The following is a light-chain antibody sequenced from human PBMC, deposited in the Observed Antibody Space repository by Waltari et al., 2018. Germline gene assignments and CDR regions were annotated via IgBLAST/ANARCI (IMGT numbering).Light chain of an antibody. CDR3: CSYVGGGTLV. CDR1: SSDVGGYNF. J-gene: IGLJ2*01. V-gene: IGLV2-23*02. CDR2: DVT. Sequence: QSALTQPASVSGSPGQSITLSCMGTSSDVGGYNFFSWYQQHPGKAPKLMIYDVTKRPSGVSNRFSGSKSGNTASLTISGLQAEDEADYYCCSYVGGGTLVFGGGTNVTVL.